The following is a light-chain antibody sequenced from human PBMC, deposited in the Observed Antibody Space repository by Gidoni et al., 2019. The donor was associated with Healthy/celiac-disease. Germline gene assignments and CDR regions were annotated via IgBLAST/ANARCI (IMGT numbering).Light chain of an antibody. V-gene: IGKV3-15*01. CDR1: QSVSSD. CDR3: QQYNNWPTP. CDR2: GAS. Sequence: ELVMTQSPATLSVSAGERATISCRASQSVSSDLAWYQQKPGQAPRLLIYGASTRDTGIPARFSGSGSGTEFTLTISSLQSEDFAVYYCQQYNNWPTPFGQGTRLEIK. J-gene: IGKJ5*01.